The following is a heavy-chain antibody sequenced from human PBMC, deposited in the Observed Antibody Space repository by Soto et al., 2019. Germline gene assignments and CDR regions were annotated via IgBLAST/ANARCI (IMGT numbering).Heavy chain of an antibody. D-gene: IGHD2-2*01. CDR2: ISSSSSYI. CDR1: GFTFDDYG. CDR3: ARGPGTSYFDY. V-gene: IGHV3-21*01. J-gene: IGHJ4*02. Sequence: GGSLRLSCAASGFTFDDYGMSWVRQAPGKGLEWVSSISSSSSYIYYADSVKGRFTISRDNSKNMLYLQMNSLRAEDTAVYYCARGPGTSYFDYWGQGSLVTVSS.